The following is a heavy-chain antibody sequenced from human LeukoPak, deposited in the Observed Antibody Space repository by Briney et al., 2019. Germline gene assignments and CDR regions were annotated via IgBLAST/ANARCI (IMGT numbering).Heavy chain of an antibody. J-gene: IGHJ4*02. CDR1: GYTFTSYY. Sequence: ASVKVSCKASGYTFTSYYMHWVRQAPGQGLEWMGIINPSGGSTSYAQKFQGRVTMTRDTSTSTVYMGLSSLRSEDTAVYYCARDRPPGGIAAAGDFDYWGQGTLVTVSS. CDR2: INPSGGST. CDR3: ARDRPPGGIAAAGDFDY. V-gene: IGHV1-46*01. D-gene: IGHD6-13*01.